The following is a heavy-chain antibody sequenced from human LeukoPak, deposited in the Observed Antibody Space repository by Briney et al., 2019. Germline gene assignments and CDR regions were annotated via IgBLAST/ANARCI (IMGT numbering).Heavy chain of an antibody. J-gene: IGHJ4*02. Sequence: SETLYLTCTVSGGSISSYYWSWIRQPPGKGLEWIGYIYYSGSTNYNPSLKSRVTISVDTSKNQFSLKLSSVTAADTAVYYCARVWCSSTSCRFDYWGQGTLVTVSS. D-gene: IGHD2-2*01. CDR1: GGSISSYY. V-gene: IGHV4-59*01. CDR2: IYYSGST. CDR3: ARVWCSSTSCRFDY.